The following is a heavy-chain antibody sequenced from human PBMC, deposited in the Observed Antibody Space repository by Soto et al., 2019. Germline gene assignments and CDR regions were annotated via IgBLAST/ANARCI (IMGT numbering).Heavy chain of an antibody. Sequence: EVQLSESGGGLVQPGGSLRLSCAASGFTFRSYSMSWVRQAPGKGLEWVLAINPSGDSTYYADSVKGRLTISRDNSKNTVYLQINSLRAEDTAIYYCAKRPKAGRPVDVWGKGTTVTVSS. CDR1: GFTFRSYS. CDR3: AKRPKAGRPVDV. CDR2: INPSGDST. V-gene: IGHV3-23*01. J-gene: IGHJ6*04. D-gene: IGHD6-6*01.